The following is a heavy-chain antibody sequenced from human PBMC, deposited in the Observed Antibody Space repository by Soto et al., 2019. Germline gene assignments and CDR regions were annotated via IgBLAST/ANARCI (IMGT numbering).Heavy chain of an antibody. V-gene: IGHV1-69*13. CDR3: ARLPSLNTYYYDSSGH. J-gene: IGHJ4*02. Sequence: GASVKVSCKASGGTFSSYAISWVRQAPGQGLEWMGGIIPIFGTANYAQKFQGRVTITADESTSTAYMELSSLRSEDTAVYYCARLPSLNTYYYDSSGHWGQGTLVTVSS. D-gene: IGHD3-22*01. CDR1: GGTFSSYA. CDR2: IIPIFGTA.